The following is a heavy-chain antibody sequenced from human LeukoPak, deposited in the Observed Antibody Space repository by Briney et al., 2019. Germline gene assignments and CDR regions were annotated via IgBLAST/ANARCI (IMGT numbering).Heavy chain of an antibody. CDR1: GDSITSYY. V-gene: IGHV4-59*01. J-gene: IGHJ4*02. CDR3: ARGTTGDY. CDR2: IYYSGTT. Sequence: PSETLSLTCTVSGDSITSYYRSWIRQPPGKGLEWIGYIYYSGTTSYNPSLKSRVTISVDTSKNQFSLKLNSVTAADTAVYYCARGTTGDYWGQGTLVTVSS. D-gene: IGHD4-17*01.